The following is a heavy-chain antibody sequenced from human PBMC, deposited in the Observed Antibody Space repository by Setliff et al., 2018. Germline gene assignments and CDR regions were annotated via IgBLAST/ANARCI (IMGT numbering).Heavy chain of an antibody. CDR2: IYHGGDT. Sequence: PSETLSLTCTVSGGSINSGVYYWGWIRQPPGKGLEWIGRIYHGGDTYYNASLKSRLTISVDTSKNQFSLKLRSVTAADTAVYYCARGGTFRYFDYWGQGTPVTVSS. V-gene: IGHV4-39*07. CDR1: GGSINSGVYY. D-gene: IGHD5-12*01. J-gene: IGHJ4*02. CDR3: ARGGTFRYFDY.